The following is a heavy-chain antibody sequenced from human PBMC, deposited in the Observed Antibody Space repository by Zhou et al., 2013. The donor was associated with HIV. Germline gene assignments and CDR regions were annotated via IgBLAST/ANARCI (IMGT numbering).Heavy chain of an antibody. CDR3: ARAEDSSSWYGLHY. J-gene: IGHJ4*02. CDR2: INPNSGGT. CDR1: GYTFTDYY. D-gene: IGHD6-13*01. Sequence: QVQLVQSGAEVKKPGASVKVSCKASGYTFTDYYMHWVRQAPGQGLEWMGWINPNSGGTNYAQNFQGRVTMTRDTSIGTAYMELSRLKSDDTAVYYCARAEDSSSWYGLHYWGQGTLVTVSS. V-gene: IGHV1-2*02.